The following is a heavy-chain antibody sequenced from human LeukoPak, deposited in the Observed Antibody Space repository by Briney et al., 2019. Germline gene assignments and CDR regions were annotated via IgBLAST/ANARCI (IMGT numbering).Heavy chain of an antibody. CDR3: AKDHESDGYPCLDH. J-gene: IGHJ4*02. CDR2: ISASGP. D-gene: IGHD3-22*01. Sequence: PGRSLRLSCVASGFPLDDYAMHWVRQVPGKGLEWVSTISASGPYYADAVRGRFTISRDNSRNTLSLQMDSLRAEDTAVYYCAKDHESDGYPCLDHWGLGTLVTVSS. V-gene: IGHV3-9*01. CDR1: GFPLDDYA.